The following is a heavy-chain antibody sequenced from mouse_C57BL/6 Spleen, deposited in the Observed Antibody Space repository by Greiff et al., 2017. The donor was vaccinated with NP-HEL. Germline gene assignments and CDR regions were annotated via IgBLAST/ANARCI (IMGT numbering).Heavy chain of an antibody. CDR3: ARDDGYYVGDY. CDR2: IYPGDGDT. Sequence: QVQLKQSGPELVKPGASVKISCKASGYAFSSSWMNWVKQRPGKGLEWIGRIYPGDGDTNYNGKFKGKATLTADKSSSTAYMQLSSLTSEDSAVYFCARDDGYYVGDYWGQGTTLTVSS. CDR1: GYAFSSSW. J-gene: IGHJ2*01. V-gene: IGHV1-82*01. D-gene: IGHD2-3*01.